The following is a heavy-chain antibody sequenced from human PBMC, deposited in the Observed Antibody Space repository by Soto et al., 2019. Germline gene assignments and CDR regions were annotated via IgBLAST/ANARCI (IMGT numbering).Heavy chain of an antibody. CDR2: IYYSGST. V-gene: IGHV4-31*03. D-gene: IGHD5-18*01. CDR3: ARGYTALAHAFDI. Sequence: PSETLSLTCTVSGGSISSGGYYWSWIRQHPGKGLEWIGYIYYSGSTYYNPSLKSRVTISVDTSKNQFSLKLSSVTAADTAVYYCARGYTALAHAFDIWGQGTMVTVSS. CDR1: GGSISSGGYY. J-gene: IGHJ3*02.